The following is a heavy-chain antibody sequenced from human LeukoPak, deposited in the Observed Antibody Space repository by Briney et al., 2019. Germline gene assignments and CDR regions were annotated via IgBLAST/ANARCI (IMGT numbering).Heavy chain of an antibody. J-gene: IGHJ4*02. V-gene: IGHV1-18*01. CDR1: GYTFTSYG. D-gene: IGHD4-11*01. CDR2: ISAYNGNT. Sequence: GASVKVSCRASGYTFTSYGISWVRQAPGQGLEWMGWISAYNGNTNYAQKLQGRVTMTTDTSTSTAYMELRSLRSDDTAVYYCASAMTTVTTMYFDYWGQGTLVTVSS. CDR3: ASAMTTVTTMYFDY.